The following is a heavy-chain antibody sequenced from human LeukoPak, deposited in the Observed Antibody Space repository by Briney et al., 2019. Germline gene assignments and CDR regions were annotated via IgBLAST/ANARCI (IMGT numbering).Heavy chain of an antibody. CDR1: GFTFSSYG. CDR3: ARDPYSSSSG. V-gene: IGHV3-30*03. J-gene: IGHJ4*02. CDR2: ISYDGSNK. D-gene: IGHD6-6*01. Sequence: GGSLRLSCAASGFTFSSYGMHWVRQAPGKGLEWVAVISYDGSNKYYADSVKGRFTISRDNAKNSLYLQMNSLRAEDTAVYYCARDPYSSSSGWGQGTLVTVSS.